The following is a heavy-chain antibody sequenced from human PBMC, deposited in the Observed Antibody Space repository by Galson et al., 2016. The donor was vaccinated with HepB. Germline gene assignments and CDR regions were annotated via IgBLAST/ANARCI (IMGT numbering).Heavy chain of an antibody. CDR2: ISRSGDST. Sequence: SLRLSCAASGFTFRNYGMTWVRQAPGKGLEVVSSISRSGDSTDYADSVKGRFTISRDNSKNTLSLQMNSLGAEDTAVYYCAKDGRIYCSSASCHDHFHYWGQGTLVTVSS. CDR3: AKDGRIYCSSASCHDHFHY. V-gene: IGHV3-23*01. J-gene: IGHJ4*02. D-gene: IGHD2-2*01. CDR1: GFTFRNYG.